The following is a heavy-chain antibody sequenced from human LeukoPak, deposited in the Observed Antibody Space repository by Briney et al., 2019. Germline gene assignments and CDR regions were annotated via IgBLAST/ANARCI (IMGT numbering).Heavy chain of an antibody. CDR3: ARSGAAAGYYYYYYYMDV. V-gene: IGHV4-4*02. CDR2: IYHSGST. J-gene: IGHJ6*03. CDR1: GGSISSSNW. Sequence: PSGILSLTCAVSGGSISSSNWWNWVRQSPGKGLEWIGEIYHSGSTNYNPSLKSRVTISVDTSKNQFSLKLSSVTAADTAVYYCARSGAAAGYYYYYYYMDVWGKGTTVTVSS. D-gene: IGHD6-13*01.